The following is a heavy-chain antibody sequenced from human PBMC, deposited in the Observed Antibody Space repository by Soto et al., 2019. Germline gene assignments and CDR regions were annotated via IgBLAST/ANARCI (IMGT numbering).Heavy chain of an antibody. Sequence: QVQLVESGGGLVRPGGSLRLSCAASGFTFSDYDMSWIRQAPGKGLEWVSCITGSGSTIYYADSVKGRFTISRDNAKNSLFLQINSLRVEDTAVYYCAKTHYYYHYMDVGGKGTTVTVSS. CDR3: AKTHYYYHYMDV. CDR2: ITGSGSTI. V-gene: IGHV3-11*01. J-gene: IGHJ6*03. CDR1: GFTFSDYD.